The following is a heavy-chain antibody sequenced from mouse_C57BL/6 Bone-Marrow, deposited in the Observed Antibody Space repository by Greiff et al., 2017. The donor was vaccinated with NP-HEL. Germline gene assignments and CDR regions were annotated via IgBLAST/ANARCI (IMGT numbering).Heavy chain of an antibody. CDR2: INPSTGGT. D-gene: IGHD1-1*01. J-gene: IGHJ2*01. Sequence: EVQLQQSGPELVKPGASVKISCKASGYSFTGYYMNWVKQSPEKSLEWIGEINPSTGGTTYNQKFKAKATLTVDKSSSTAYMQLKSLTSEDSAVYYCARPGIYYGSSYDFDYWGQGTTLTVSS. V-gene: IGHV1-42*01. CDR3: ARPGIYYGSSYDFDY. CDR1: GYSFTGYY.